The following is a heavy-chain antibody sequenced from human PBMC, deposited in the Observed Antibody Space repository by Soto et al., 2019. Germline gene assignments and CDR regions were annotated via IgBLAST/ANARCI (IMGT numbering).Heavy chain of an antibody. J-gene: IGHJ4*02. V-gene: IGHV4-34*01. CDR1: GGSFSGYY. Sequence: QVQLQQWGAGLLRPSETLSLTCAVYGGSFSGYYWTWIRQPPGKGLEWIGEINHSGSTNYNPSLKRRGTRSVDTSNNQFSLKPGSVTAADTAVYYCARGGGPVSSGYYYDYWGQGTLVTVSS. CDR2: INHSGST. CDR3: ARGGGPVSSGYYYDY. D-gene: IGHD3-22*01.